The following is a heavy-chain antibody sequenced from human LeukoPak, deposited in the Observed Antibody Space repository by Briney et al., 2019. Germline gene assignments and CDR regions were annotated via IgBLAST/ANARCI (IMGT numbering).Heavy chain of an antibody. D-gene: IGHD1-14*01. CDR2: IYHDGST. V-gene: IGHV4-38-2*02. CDR1: GFSISSDYY. Sequence: SETLSLTCNVLGFSISSDYYWGWIRQPPGEGLEWTATIYHDGSTYYSPSLKGRVIISLDTSKNQFSLTLTYVTAADTAVYYCARLGVIGRTFDYWGQGTLVTVSS. CDR3: ARLGVIGRTFDY. J-gene: IGHJ4*02.